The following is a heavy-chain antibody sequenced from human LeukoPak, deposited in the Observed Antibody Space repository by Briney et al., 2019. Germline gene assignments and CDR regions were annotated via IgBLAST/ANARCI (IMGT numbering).Heavy chain of an antibody. V-gene: IGHV3-21*01. D-gene: IGHD5-18*01. CDR1: GFTFSSYS. Sequence: KSGGSLRLSCAASGFTFSSYSMNWVRQAPGKGLEWVSSISSSSSYICCADSVKGRFTISRDNAKNSLYLQMNSLRAEDTAVYYCARAFLDTAMANDAFDIWGQGTMVTVSS. J-gene: IGHJ3*02. CDR3: ARAFLDTAMANDAFDI. CDR2: ISSSSSYI.